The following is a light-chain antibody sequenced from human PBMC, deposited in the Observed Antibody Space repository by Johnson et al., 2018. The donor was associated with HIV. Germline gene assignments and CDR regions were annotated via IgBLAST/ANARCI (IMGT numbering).Light chain of an antibody. J-gene: IGLJ1*01. CDR1: ALPKKY. CDR2: KDS. V-gene: IGLV3-16*01. Sequence: VLTQPPSVSVSLGQMARITCSGEALPKKYAYWYQQKPGQFPVLVIYKDSERPSGIPDRFSGSKSGTSATLDITGLQTGDAADYYCGTWDSSLRENVFGTGTKVTVL. CDR3: GTWDSSLRENV.